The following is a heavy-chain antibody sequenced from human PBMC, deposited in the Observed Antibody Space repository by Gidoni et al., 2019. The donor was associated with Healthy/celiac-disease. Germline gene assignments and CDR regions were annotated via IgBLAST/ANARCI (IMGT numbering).Heavy chain of an antibody. CDR1: GGSIRSGGYY. Sequence: QVQLQESGPGLVKPSQTLSLTCPFTGGSIRSGGYYWSWIRQHPGKGLEWIGYIYYSGSTYNNPSLKSRVTISVDTSKNQFSLKLSSVTAADTAVYYCARAAGGAGGYFDYWGQGTLVTVSS. CDR3: ARAAGGAGGYFDY. CDR2: IYYSGST. J-gene: IGHJ4*02. V-gene: IGHV4-31*03. D-gene: IGHD2-21*01.